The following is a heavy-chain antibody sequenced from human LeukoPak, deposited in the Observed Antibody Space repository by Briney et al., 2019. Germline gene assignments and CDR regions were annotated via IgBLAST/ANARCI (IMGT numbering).Heavy chain of an antibody. CDR2: IWYDGSGQ. V-gene: IGHV3-33*01. CDR1: GFTFSSYG. Sequence: GGSLRLSCAASGFTFSSYGMHWVRLAPGRGLEWVAVIWYDGSGQYYADSVKGRFTISSDNSKNTLYLQMNSLRAEDTAVYYCARDYNYVTDYWGQGTLVTVSS. CDR3: ARDYNYVTDY. J-gene: IGHJ4*02. D-gene: IGHD5-18*01.